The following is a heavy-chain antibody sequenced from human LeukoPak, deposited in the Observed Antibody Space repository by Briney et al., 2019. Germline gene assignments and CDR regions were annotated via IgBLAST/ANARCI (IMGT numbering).Heavy chain of an antibody. D-gene: IGHD3-10*01. CDR1: GYSISSGYY. Sequence: SETLSLTCAVSGYSISSGYYWGWIRPLPGKGLEWIGTIYHSGSTYYNPSLKSRVTISVDTSKNQFALKLSSVTAADTAVYYCARVVWFGEPFDYWGQGTLVTVSS. J-gene: IGHJ4*02. CDR3: ARVVWFGEPFDY. V-gene: IGHV4-38-2*01. CDR2: IYHSGST.